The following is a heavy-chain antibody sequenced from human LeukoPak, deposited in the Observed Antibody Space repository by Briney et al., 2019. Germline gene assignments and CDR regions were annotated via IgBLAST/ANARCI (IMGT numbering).Heavy chain of an antibody. Sequence: GASVTVSCKASGYTFTSYDINWARQATGQGLEWMGWMNPNSGNTGYAQKFQGRVTITRNTSISTAYLELSSLRSEDTAVYYCAREHSSSSLDYWGQGTLVTVSS. J-gene: IGHJ4*02. CDR1: GYTFTSYD. CDR3: AREHSSSSLDY. D-gene: IGHD6-6*01. CDR2: MNPNSGNT. V-gene: IGHV1-8*03.